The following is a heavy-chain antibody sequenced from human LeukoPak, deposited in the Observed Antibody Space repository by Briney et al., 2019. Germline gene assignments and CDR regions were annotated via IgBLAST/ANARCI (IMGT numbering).Heavy chain of an antibody. CDR2: ISSSSSSI. Sequence: GGSLRLSCAASGFTFSSYSMNWVRQAPGKGLEGVSSISSSSSSIYYADSVKGRFTISRDNAKNSLYLQMNSLRAEDTAVYYCARDTLYPPSYYYGSGSYYNEIAWFDPWGRGTLVTVSS. J-gene: IGHJ5*02. CDR3: ARDTLYPPSYYYGSGSYYNEIAWFDP. V-gene: IGHV3-21*01. D-gene: IGHD3-10*01. CDR1: GFTFSSYS.